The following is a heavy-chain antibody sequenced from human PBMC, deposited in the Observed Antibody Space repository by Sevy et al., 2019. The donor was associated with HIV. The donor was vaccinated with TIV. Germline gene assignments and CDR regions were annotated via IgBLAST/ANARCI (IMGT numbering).Heavy chain of an antibody. CDR3: TTRPYGSIIDD. D-gene: IGHD3-10*01. Sequence: GGSLRLSCGGSGFNISSASMNWVRQAPGRGLEWVGRIKAKIDGETTDYGAPVKGRFIISRDDSRKTVYVQLNSVKSEDTAMYFCTTRPYGSIIDDWGQGTLVTVSS. CDR2: IKAKIDGETT. V-gene: IGHV3-15*07. J-gene: IGHJ4*02. CDR1: GFNISSAS.